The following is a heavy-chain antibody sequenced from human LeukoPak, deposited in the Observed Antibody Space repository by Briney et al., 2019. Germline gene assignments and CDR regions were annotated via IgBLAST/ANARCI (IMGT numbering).Heavy chain of an antibody. CDR2: IYHNGTT. V-gene: IGHV4-4*02. CDR1: GDSLNSTNW. Sequence: SGTLSLTCAVSGDSLNSTNWWSWVRQAPGKGLEWIGEIYHNGTTSYNPSLKSRVSISVDKSKNQFSLKLNSVTAADTAVYFCARLYYYDSRGLRPFDPWGQGTLVTVSS. CDR3: ARLYYYDSRGLRPFDP. J-gene: IGHJ5*02. D-gene: IGHD3-22*01.